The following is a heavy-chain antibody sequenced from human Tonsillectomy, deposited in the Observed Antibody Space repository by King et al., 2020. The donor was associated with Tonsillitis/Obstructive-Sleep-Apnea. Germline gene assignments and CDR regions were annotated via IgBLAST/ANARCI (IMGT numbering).Heavy chain of an antibody. Sequence: VQLVESGGGLVQPGGSLRISCAASGFTFSNYWMTWVRQAPGKGLEWVASIKQDGGGKYFVDSVKGRFTISRDNAKNSLYLQMNSLRAEDTAVYSCARVPGRDWYFDLWGRGTLVTVS. CDR3: ARVPGRDWYFDL. V-gene: IGHV3-7*04. CDR1: GFTFSNYW. D-gene: IGHD1-14*01. CDR2: IKQDGGGK. J-gene: IGHJ2*01.